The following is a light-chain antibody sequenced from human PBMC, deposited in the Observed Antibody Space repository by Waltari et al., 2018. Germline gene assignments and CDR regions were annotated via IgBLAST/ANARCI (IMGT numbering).Light chain of an antibody. J-gene: IGKJ3*01. V-gene: IGKV3-20*01. Sequence: EIVLTQSPGTLSLSPGERATLSCRASQSVSSSYLAWYQQKPGQAPRLLIYGASSRAIGIPDRFSCSGSGTDFTLTISRLEPEDFAVYYCQQYGSSPRTFGPGTKVDIK. CDR1: QSVSSSY. CDR2: GAS. CDR3: QQYGSSPRT.